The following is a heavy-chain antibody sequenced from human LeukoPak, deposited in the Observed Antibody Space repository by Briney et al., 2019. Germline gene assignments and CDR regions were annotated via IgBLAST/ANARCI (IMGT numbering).Heavy chain of an antibody. D-gene: IGHD2-2*01. CDR1: GFTFSSYA. Sequence: GGSLRLSCAASGFTFSSYAMSWVRQAPGKGLEWVAFIRYDGSNKYYADSVKGRFTISRDNSKNTLYLQMNSLRAEDTAVYYCAKERYCSSTSCYGDDAFDIWGQGTMVTVSS. J-gene: IGHJ3*02. CDR3: AKERYCSSTSCYGDDAFDI. V-gene: IGHV3-30*02. CDR2: IRYDGSNK.